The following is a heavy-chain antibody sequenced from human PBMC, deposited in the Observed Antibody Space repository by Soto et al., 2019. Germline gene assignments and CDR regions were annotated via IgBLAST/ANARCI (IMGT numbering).Heavy chain of an antibody. D-gene: IGHD2-2*01. V-gene: IGHV1-18*01. CDR1: GYTFTNFG. Sequence: QVQLVQSGAEVKKPGASVKVSCRASGYTFTNFGVTWVRRAPGQGLEWMGWISAYTDTPNYAQKFQGRVTMTIHTSASTAYMDLRSLTSDATAVYCCERVIPGVEAWCDPWGQGTLVTVSS. CDR2: ISAYTDTP. CDR3: ERVIPGVEAWCDP. J-gene: IGHJ5*02.